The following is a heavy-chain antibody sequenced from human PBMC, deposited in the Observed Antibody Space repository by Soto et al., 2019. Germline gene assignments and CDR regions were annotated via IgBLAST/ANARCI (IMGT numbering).Heavy chain of an antibody. CDR1: GFTFSNYA. J-gene: IGHJ4*02. V-gene: IGHV3-23*01. D-gene: IGHD3-3*01. Sequence: PGGSLRLSCAASGFTFSNYAMSWVRQAPGKGLEWVSSISGSGGITYIAESVKGRFTISRDNSKNTLYLQMNSLRAEDTAVYYCAKGYYDFWSGYINWGQGTLVTVSS. CDR2: ISGSGGIT. CDR3: AKGYYDFWSGYIN.